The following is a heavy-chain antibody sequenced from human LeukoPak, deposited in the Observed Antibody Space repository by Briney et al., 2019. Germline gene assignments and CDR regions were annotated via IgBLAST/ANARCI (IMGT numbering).Heavy chain of an antibody. D-gene: IGHD6-25*01. CDR2: IRYDGSSK. V-gene: IGHV3-30*02. J-gene: IGHJ4*02. Sequence: SGGSLRLSCAASGFTFSSYGMHWVRQAPGKGLEWVAFIRYDGSSKYYADSVKGRFTIPRDNSKNTLYLQMNSLRAEDTAVYYCAKVWDKRSGDYWGQGTLVTVSS. CDR3: AKVWDKRSGDY. CDR1: GFTFSSYG.